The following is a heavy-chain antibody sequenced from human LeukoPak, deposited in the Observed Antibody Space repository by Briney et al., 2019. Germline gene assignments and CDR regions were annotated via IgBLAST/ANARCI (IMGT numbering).Heavy chain of an antibody. CDR3: ARDYPENSSSWYYQGYYYYYMDV. V-gene: IGHV4-34*01. J-gene: IGHJ6*03. CDR2: INHSGST. CDR1: GGSFSGYY. D-gene: IGHD6-13*01. Sequence: PSETLSLTCAVYGGSFSGYYWSWIRQPPGKGLEWIGEINHSGSTNYNPSLKSRVTISVDTSKNQFSLKLSSVTAADTAVYYCARDYPENSSSWYYQGYYYYYMDVWGKGTTVTVSS.